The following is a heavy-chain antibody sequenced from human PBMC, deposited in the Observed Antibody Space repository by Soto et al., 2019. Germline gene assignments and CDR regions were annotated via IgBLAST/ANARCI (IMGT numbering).Heavy chain of an antibody. D-gene: IGHD4-17*01. J-gene: IGHJ3*02. CDR3: ARMTTNDAFDI. CDR1: GGSISSGGYY. Sequence: SETLSLTCTVSGGSISSGGYYWSWIRQHPGKGLEWIGYIYYSGSTYYNPSLKSRVTISVDTSKDQFSLKLSSVTAADTAVYYCARMTTNDAFDIWGQGTMVTVSS. V-gene: IGHV4-31*03. CDR2: IYYSGST.